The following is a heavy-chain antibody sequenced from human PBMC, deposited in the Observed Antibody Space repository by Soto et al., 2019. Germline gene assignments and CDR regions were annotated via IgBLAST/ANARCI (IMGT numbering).Heavy chain of an antibody. J-gene: IGHJ5*02. D-gene: IGHD2-2*01. V-gene: IGHV3-74*01. Sequence: PGGSLRLSCAASGFTFSSYWMHWVRQAPGKGLVWVSRINSDGSSTSYADSVKGRFTISRDNAKNTLYLQMNSLRAEDTAVYYCARIASIVVVPAASGHWFDPWGQGTLVTVSS. CDR3: ARIASIVVVPAASGHWFDP. CDR1: GFTFSSYW. CDR2: INSDGSST.